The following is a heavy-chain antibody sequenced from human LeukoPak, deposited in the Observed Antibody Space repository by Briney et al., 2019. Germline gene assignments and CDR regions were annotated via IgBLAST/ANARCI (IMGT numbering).Heavy chain of an antibody. CDR3: ARDDSGSYHQLGV. Sequence: SETLSLTCTVSGDSISTYYWSWIRQPPGKGLEWIEYIYYSGSTNYNPSLKSRVTISVDTSKNQFSLKLISVTAADTAVYYCARDDSGSYHQLGVWGQGTTVTVSS. V-gene: IGHV4-59*13. D-gene: IGHD1-26*01. CDR1: GDSISTYY. CDR2: IYYSGST. J-gene: IGHJ6*02.